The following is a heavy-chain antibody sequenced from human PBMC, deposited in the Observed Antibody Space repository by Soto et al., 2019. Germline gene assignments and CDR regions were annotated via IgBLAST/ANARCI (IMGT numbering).Heavy chain of an antibody. J-gene: IGHJ4*02. D-gene: IGHD3-22*01. V-gene: IGHV3-74*01. CDR1: GFTFSSYW. Sequence: GGSLRLSCAASGFTFSSYWMHWVRQAPGKGLVWVSGINGDGKTATYADSVKGRFIISRDNAKNILYLQMNSLTAEDTAVYYCARPRYDGSGTPFDHWGQGSLVTVAS. CDR2: INGDGKTA. CDR3: ARPRYDGSGTPFDH.